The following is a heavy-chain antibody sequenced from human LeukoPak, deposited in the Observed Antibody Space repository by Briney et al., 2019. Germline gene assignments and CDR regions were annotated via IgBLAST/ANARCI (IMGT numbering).Heavy chain of an antibody. D-gene: IGHD4/OR15-4a*01. V-gene: IGHV3-64D*06. J-gene: IGHJ4*02. Sequence: GGSLRLSCSVSGFTFSNYPMHWVRQDPGKGLEYVSGISSNGGGTHYADSVKGRFTISRDNSKNTLYLQMSSLRTDDTAVYYCVSRYGAPPYWGQGTLVTVSS. CDR3: VSRYGAPPY. CDR2: ISSNGGGT. CDR1: GFTFSNYP.